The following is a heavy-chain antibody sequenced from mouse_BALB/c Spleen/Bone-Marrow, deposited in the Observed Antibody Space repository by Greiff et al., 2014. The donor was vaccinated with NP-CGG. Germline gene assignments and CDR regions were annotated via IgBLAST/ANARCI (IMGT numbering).Heavy chain of an antibody. CDR3: ALNWDSAY. V-gene: IGHV5-6*02. J-gene: IGHJ3*01. CDR2: INNGGTYT. CDR1: GFTLSSYG. Sequence: EVKLEESGGDLVKPGGSLKHSCAASGFTLSSYGMSWVRQTPDKRLEWVATINNGGTYTYYPDSVKGRFTISRDNAKNTLYLQMSSLKSEDTAMYYCALNWDSAYWGQGTLVTVSA. D-gene: IGHD4-1*02.